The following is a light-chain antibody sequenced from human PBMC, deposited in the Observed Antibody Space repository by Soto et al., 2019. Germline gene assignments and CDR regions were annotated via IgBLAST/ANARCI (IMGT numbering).Light chain of an antibody. CDR1: RSLVYSDGNAY. CDR3: IQGTHWPPT. Sequence: DVVMTQSPLSLPVTLGQPASISCRSSRSLVYSDGNAYLNWFHQRPGQSPKRLIYKASNRDSGGPDRFSGSGSGTDFTLHINRVEAEDVGVYYCIQGTHWPPTFGRGTRVEIE. J-gene: IGKJ1*01. V-gene: IGKV2-30*01. CDR2: KAS.